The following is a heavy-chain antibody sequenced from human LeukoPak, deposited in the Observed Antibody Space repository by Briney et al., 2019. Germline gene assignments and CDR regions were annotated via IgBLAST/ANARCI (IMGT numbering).Heavy chain of an antibody. Sequence: SETLSLTCTVSGGSISSYYWSWIRQPPGKGLEWIGYIYYSGSTNYNPSLKSRVTISVDTSKNQFSLKLSSVTAADTAVYYCARATDYYYYGMDAWGQGTTVTVSS. CDR2: IYYSGST. CDR1: GGSISSYY. J-gene: IGHJ6*02. CDR3: ARATDYYYYGMDA. V-gene: IGHV4-59*01.